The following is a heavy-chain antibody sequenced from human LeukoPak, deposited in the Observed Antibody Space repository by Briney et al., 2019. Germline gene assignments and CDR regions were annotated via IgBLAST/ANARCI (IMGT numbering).Heavy chain of an antibody. V-gene: IGHV3-21*01. J-gene: IGHJ4*02. D-gene: IGHD5-18*01. CDR2: ISSSSSYI. Sequence: GGSLRLSCAASGFTFSSYSMNWVRQAPGKGLEGGSSISSSSSYIYYADSVKGRFTISRDNAKNSLYLQMNSLSAEDTAVYYCARARGYSYGYVYWGQGTLVTVSS. CDR1: GFTFSSYS. CDR3: ARARGYSYGYVY.